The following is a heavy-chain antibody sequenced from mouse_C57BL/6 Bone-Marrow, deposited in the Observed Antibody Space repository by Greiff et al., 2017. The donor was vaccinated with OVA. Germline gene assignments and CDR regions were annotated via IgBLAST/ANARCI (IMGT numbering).Heavy chain of an antibody. D-gene: IGHD2-5*01. Sequence: VQLQESGPGLVQPSQSLSITCTVSGFSLTSYGVHWVRQSPGKGLEWLGVIWSGGSTDSNAAFISRLSISKDNSKSQVFLTMNKLQADDTAIYDCARRGDSNYVWFAYWGQGTLVTVSA. J-gene: IGHJ3*01. CDR3: ARRGDSNYVWFAY. CDR2: IWSGGST. CDR1: GFSLTSYG. V-gene: IGHV2-2*01.